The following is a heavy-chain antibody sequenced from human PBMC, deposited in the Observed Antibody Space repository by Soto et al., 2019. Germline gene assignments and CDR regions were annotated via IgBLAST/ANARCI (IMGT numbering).Heavy chain of an antibody. CDR2: IYYSGSA. CDR1: GGSISTYY. J-gene: IGHJ4*02. CDR3: ARDPPLSAFDY. Sequence: SETLSLTCTVSGGSISTYYWNWIRQPPGKGLESIGYIYYSGSANYSPSLKSRVTISVDTSKNEFSLKLSSVTAADTAVYYCARDPPLSAFDYWGQGTLVTVSS. V-gene: IGHV4-59*01.